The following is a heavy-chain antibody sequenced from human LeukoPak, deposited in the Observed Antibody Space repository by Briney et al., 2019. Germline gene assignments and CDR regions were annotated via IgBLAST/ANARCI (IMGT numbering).Heavy chain of an antibody. D-gene: IGHD2-15*01. CDR1: GFTFDDYA. CDR3: VRGGPSTWS. V-gene: IGHV3-9*01. CDR2: ISWNSGSI. J-gene: IGHJ5*02. Sequence: SLRLSCAASGFTFDDYAMHWVRQAPGKGLEWVSGISWNSGSIGYADSVKGQFTISRDDAKNTVYLQMNNLRAEDTAVYYCVRGGPSTWSWGQGTLVSVAS.